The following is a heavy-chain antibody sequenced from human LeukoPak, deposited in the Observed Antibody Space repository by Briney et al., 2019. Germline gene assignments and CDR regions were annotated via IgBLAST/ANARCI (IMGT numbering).Heavy chain of an antibody. D-gene: IGHD2-15*01. V-gene: IGHV1-69*04. CDR3: ARGSQWSRYLDY. J-gene: IGHJ4*02. Sequence: SVKVSCKASGYTFTGYYMHWVRQAPGQGLEWMGRIIPILGIANYAQKFQGRVTITADKSTSTAYMELSSLRSEDTAVYYCARGSQWSRYLDYWGQGTLVTVSS. CDR2: IIPILGIA. CDR1: GYTFTGYY.